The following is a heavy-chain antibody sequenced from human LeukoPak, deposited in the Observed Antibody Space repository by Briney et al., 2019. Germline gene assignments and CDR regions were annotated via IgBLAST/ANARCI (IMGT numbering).Heavy chain of an antibody. CDR1: GLTFSSYW. D-gene: IGHD3-16*01. CDR2: INSDGSST. Sequence: GGSLRLSCAASGLTFSSYWMHWVRQAPGKGLVWVSRINSDGSSTSYADSVKGRFTISRDNAKNTLYLQMNSLRAEDTAVYYCARNLGGGGYYYYGMDVWGKGTTVTVSS. V-gene: IGHV3-74*01. J-gene: IGHJ6*04. CDR3: ARNLGGGGYYYYGMDV.